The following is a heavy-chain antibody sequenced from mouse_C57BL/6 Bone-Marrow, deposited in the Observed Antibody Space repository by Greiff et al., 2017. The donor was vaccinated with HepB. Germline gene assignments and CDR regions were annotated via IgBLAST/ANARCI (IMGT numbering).Heavy chain of an antibody. CDR3: AKSPYDYDEAY. Sequence: EVQRVESGGGLVKPGGSLKLSCAASGFTFSSYTMSWVRQTPEKRLEWVATISGGGGNTYYPDSVKGRFTISRDNAKNTLYLQMSSLRSEDTALYYCAKSPYDYDEAYWGQGTLVTVSA. V-gene: IGHV5-9*01. D-gene: IGHD2-4*01. CDR1: GFTFSSYT. CDR2: ISGGGGNT. J-gene: IGHJ3*01.